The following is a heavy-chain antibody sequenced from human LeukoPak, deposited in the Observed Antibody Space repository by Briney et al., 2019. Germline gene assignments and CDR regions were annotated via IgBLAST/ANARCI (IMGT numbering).Heavy chain of an antibody. J-gene: IGHJ4*02. D-gene: IGHD5-12*01. CDR2: IDTDGSST. V-gene: IGHV3-74*01. CDR3: TRGYAGIDY. Sequence: GGSLRLSCAASGFTFSSYWMHWVRQAPGKGLVWVSRIDTDGSSTTYADSVKGRFTVSRDNAKNTLYLQMNSLRAEDTAVYYCTRGYAGIDYWGQGTLVTVSS. CDR1: GFTFSSYW.